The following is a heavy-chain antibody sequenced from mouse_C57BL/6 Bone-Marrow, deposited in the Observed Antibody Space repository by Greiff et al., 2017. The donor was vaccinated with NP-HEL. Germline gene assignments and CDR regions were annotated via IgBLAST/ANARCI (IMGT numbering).Heavy chain of an antibody. CDR2: ISYDGSN. Sequence: DVQLQESGPGLVKPSQSLSLTCSVTGYSITSGYYWNWIRQFPGNKLEWMGYISYDGSNNYNPSLKNRISITRDTSKNQFFLKLNSVTTEDTATYYCARDRRDYVSYAMDYWGQGTSVTVSS. V-gene: IGHV3-6*01. J-gene: IGHJ4*01. CDR1: GYSITSGYY. CDR3: ARDRRDYVSYAMDY. D-gene: IGHD2-4*01.